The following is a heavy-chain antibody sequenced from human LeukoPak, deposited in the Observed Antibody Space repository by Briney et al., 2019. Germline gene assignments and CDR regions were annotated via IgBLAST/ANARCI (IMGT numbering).Heavy chain of an antibody. CDR2: INHSGST. D-gene: IGHD5-12*01. CDR1: GGSFSGYY. J-gene: IGHJ4*02. CDR3: ASNSGYGNFDY. Sequence: SETLSLTCAVYGGSFSGYYWSWIRQPPGKGLEWIGEINHSGSTYYNPSLKSRVTISVDRSKNQFSLKLSSVTAADTAVYYCASNSGYGNFDYWGQGTLVTVSS. V-gene: IGHV4-34*01.